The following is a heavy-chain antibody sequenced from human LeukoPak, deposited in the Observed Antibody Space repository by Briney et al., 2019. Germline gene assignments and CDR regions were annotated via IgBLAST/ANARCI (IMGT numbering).Heavy chain of an antibody. D-gene: IGHD6-19*01. J-gene: IGHJ6*02. CDR3: AREAGQWLMYGMDV. V-gene: IGHV3-21*01. Sequence: GGSLRLSCAASGFTFSSYSMNWVRQAPGKGLEWVSSISSSSSYIYYADSVKGRFTISRDNAKNSLYLQMNSLRAEDTAVYYCAREAGQWLMYGMDVWGQGTTVTVSS. CDR1: GFTFSSYS. CDR2: ISSSSSYI.